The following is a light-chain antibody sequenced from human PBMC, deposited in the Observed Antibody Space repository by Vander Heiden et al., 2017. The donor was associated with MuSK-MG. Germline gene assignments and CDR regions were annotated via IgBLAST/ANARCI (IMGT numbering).Light chain of an antibody. CDR2: DVS. Sequence: QSALTQPASVSGSPGPSITISCTGTSSDVGGYNYVSWYQQHPGTAPKLMIYDVSNRPSGVSNRFSGSKSGNTASLTISGLQAEDEADYYCSSYTSSSSLVVFGGGTKLTVL. V-gene: IGLV2-14*01. J-gene: IGLJ2*01. CDR1: SSDVGGYNY. CDR3: SSYTSSSSLVV.